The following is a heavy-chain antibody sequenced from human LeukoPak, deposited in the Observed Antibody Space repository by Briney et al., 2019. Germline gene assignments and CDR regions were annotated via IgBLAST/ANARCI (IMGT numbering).Heavy chain of an antibody. J-gene: IGHJ3*02. CDR1: GGSSSSYY. CDR2: IYTSGST. Sequence: SETLSLTCTVSGGSSSSYYWSWIRQPAGKGLEWIGRIYTSGSTNYNPSLKSRVTMSVDTSKNQFSLKLSSVTAADTAVYYCARGPLTYYYDSSGYYSGDAFDIWGQGTMVTVSS. V-gene: IGHV4-4*07. CDR3: ARGPLTYYYDSSGYYSGDAFDI. D-gene: IGHD3-22*01.